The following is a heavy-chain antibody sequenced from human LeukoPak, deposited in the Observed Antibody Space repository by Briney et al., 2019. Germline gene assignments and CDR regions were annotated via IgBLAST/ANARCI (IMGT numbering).Heavy chain of an antibody. V-gene: IGHV1-2*06. J-gene: IGHJ3*02. CDR1: GYTFIAYY. D-gene: IGHD3-22*01. CDR2: INPNSGGT. Sequence: ASVKVSCKASGYTFIAYYIYWMRQAPGQGLEWVGRINPNSGGTNYAQNFQDRVTLTRDTSTTTAYMELNRLISDDTAVYYCARRGSGYYDSREAFDIWGQGTMVTVSS. CDR3: ARRGSGYYDSREAFDI.